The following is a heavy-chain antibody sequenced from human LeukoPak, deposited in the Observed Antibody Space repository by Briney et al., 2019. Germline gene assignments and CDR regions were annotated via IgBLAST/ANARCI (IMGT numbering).Heavy chain of an antibody. J-gene: IGHJ1*01. CDR2: IYYRGST. CDR1: GDSISSSSYY. CDR3: ARRRYYDSTGYLD. Sequence: SETLSLTCTISGDSISSSSYYWGWIRQPPGKGLEWIGDIYYRGSTYYNPSLKSRVSISIDTSNNQLSLTLNSVTAADTALYFCARRRYYDSTGYLDWGQGTLVTVSS. V-gene: IGHV4-39*01. D-gene: IGHD3-22*01.